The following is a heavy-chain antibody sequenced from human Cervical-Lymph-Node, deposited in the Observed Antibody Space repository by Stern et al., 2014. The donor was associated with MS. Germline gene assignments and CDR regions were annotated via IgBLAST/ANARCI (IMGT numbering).Heavy chain of an antibody. Sequence: QVQLQESGPGLVKPSETLSLTCSVSGASFTDYYWSWIRQSPGKGLEWIGCIYHTGSTHYNPSLKSRVTISLDTSNNHFSLRLTSVTAADAAVYYCARGGRMASMFFWGQGTLVSVSS. CDR3: ARGGRMASMFF. V-gene: IGHV4-59*01. CDR2: IYHTGST. J-gene: IGHJ4*02. D-gene: IGHD3-10*02. CDR1: GASFTDYY.